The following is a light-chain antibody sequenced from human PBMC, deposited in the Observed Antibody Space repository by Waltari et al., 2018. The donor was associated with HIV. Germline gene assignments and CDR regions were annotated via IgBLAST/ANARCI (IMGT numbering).Light chain of an antibody. Sequence: SYELTQPLSVSVALGQTARITCGGNNIGSKNVHWYQQKPGQAPVLVIYRDSNRPAGIPKRFSGSNSGKTATLTISRAQAGDEADYYCQVWDSSTEVFGGGTKLTVL. V-gene: IGLV3-9*01. CDR2: RDS. J-gene: IGLJ3*02. CDR1: NIGSKN. CDR3: QVWDSSTEV.